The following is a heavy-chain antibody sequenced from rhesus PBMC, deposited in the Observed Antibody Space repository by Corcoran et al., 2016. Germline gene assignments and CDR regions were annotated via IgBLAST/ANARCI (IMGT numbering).Heavy chain of an antibody. D-gene: IGHD3-34*01. V-gene: IGHV4S17*01. Sequence: QVQLQESGPGLVKPSENLSLTCAVSGGSISGGYYWGWIRQHPGKGLEWIGNIDGNSARASYHPPLKRRVTITKDTSKTQFSLKLSSVTAADTAVYSCAGLWGNLYFDYWGQGVLVTVSS. CDR2: IDGNSARA. CDR1: GGSISGGYY. J-gene: IGHJ4*01. CDR3: AGLWGNLYFDY.